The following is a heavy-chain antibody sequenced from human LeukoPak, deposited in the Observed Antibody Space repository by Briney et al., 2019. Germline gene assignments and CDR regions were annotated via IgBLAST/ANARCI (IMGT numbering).Heavy chain of an antibody. CDR1: GYTFTSYY. V-gene: IGHV1-8*03. D-gene: IGHD6-19*01. CDR3: ARDRGLGYSSGWVWYGWFDP. CDR2: MNPNSGNT. Sequence: GASVKVSCKASGYTFTSYYMHWVRQATGQGLEWMGWMNPNSGNTGYAQKFQGRVTITRNTSISTAYMELSSLRSEDTAVYYCARDRGLGYSSGWVWYGWFDPWGQGTLVTVSS. J-gene: IGHJ5*02.